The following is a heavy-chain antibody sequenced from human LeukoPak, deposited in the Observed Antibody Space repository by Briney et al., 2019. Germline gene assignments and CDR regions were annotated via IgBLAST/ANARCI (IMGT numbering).Heavy chain of an antibody. CDR3: ARGGTAAGHRDYFDY. Sequence: GGSLRLSCAASGFTFSSYSMNWVRQAPGKGLEWVSYISSSSSTIYYADSVKGRFTISRDNAKNSLYLQMNSLRAEDTAVYYCARGGTAAGHRDYFDYWGQGTLVPVSS. J-gene: IGHJ4*02. D-gene: IGHD6-13*01. CDR2: ISSSSSTI. CDR1: GFTFSSYS. V-gene: IGHV3-48*04.